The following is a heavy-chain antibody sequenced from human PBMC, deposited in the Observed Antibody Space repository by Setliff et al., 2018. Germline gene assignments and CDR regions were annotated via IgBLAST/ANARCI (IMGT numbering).Heavy chain of an antibody. CDR1: GYSFTSYW. J-gene: IGHJ6*02. CDR2: IYPGDSDT. CDR3: ARGGQQRVDYYYGMDG. V-gene: IGHV5-51*01. D-gene: IGHD6-13*01. Sequence: GESLKLSCKGSGYSFTSYWIGWVRQMPGNGLEWMGIIYPGDSDTRYSPSFQGQVTISADKSIRTAYLQWSSLKASDTAMYYCARGGQQRVDYYYGMDGWGQGTKVTVFS.